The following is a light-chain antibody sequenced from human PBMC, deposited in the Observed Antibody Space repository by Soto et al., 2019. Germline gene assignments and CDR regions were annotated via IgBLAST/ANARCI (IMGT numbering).Light chain of an antibody. J-gene: IGLJ2*01. CDR2: DVS. CDR3: CSYAGSSSVV. CDR1: SSDVGAYNF. Sequence: QSALPQPRSVSASPGQSVTISCTGTSSDVGAYNFVSWYRQHPRKAPKLMLYDVSKRPSGVPARFSGSRSGNTASLTISGLKTEDEADYSCCSYAGSSSVVFGGGTKFTVL. V-gene: IGLV2-11*01.